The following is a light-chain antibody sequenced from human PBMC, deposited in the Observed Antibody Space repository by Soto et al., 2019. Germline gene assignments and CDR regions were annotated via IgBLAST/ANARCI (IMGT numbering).Light chain of an antibody. Sequence: EIVLTQSPATLSLSPGERATLSCRASQSVSSALAWYQQKPGQAPRLLIYDASNRATGIPARFSGSGSGTDFTLTISRLEPEDCAVYYCQQRSNWEFTFGPGTKVDIK. V-gene: IGKV3-11*01. CDR3: QQRSNWEFT. CDR1: QSVSSA. CDR2: DAS. J-gene: IGKJ3*01.